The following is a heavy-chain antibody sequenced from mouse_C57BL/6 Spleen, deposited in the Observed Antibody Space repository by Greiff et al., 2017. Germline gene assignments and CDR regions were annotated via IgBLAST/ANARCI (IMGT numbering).Heavy chain of an antibody. J-gene: IGHJ3*01. CDR2: ISDGGSYT. CDR3: ARDNDYDPGWFAY. Sequence: EVKRVESGGGLVKPGGSLKLSCAASGFTFSSYAMSWVRQTPEKRLEWVATISDGGSYTYYPDNVKGRFTISRDNAKNNLYLQMSHLKSEDTAMNYCARDNDYDPGWFAYWGQGTLVTVSA. CDR1: GFTFSSYA. D-gene: IGHD2-4*01. V-gene: IGHV5-4*01.